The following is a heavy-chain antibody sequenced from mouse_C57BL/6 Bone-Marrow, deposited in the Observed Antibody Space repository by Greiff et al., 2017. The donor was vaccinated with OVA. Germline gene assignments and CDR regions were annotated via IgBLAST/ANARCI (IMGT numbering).Heavy chain of an antibody. V-gene: IGHV14-4*01. D-gene: IGHD2-1*01. CDR3: TDGNLWYFDV. CDR1: GFNIKDDY. Sequence: EVKLVESGAELVRPGASVKLSCTASGFNIKDDYMHWVKQRPEQGLEWIGWIDPENGDTEYASKFQGKATITADTSSNTPYLQISSLTSEDTAVYYCTDGNLWYFDVWGTGTTVTVSS. CDR2: IDPENGDT. J-gene: IGHJ1*03.